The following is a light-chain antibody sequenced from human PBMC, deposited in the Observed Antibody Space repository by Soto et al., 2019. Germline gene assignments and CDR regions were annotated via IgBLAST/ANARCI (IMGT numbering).Light chain of an antibody. CDR2: EGS. Sequence: QSALTQPASVSGSPGQSITISCTGTSSDVGSYNLVSWYQQHPGKAPKLMIYEGSKRPSGVSNRFSGSKSGNTASLTISGLQDEDEADYYCCSYAGSSTLRFGGGTKLTVL. V-gene: IGLV2-23*01. J-gene: IGLJ2*01. CDR1: SSDVGSYNL. CDR3: CSYAGSSTLR.